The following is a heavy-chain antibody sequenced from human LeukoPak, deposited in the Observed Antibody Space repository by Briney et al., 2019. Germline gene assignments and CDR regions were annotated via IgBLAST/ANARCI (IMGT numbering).Heavy chain of an antibody. Sequence: PSETLSLTCTVSGGSISSFYWSWIRQPPGKGLEWIGYIYYSGSTNYNPSLKSRVTISVDTSKNQFSLKLSSVTAADTAVYYCARVTPMESWFDPWGQGTLVTVSS. V-gene: IGHV4-59*01. CDR3: ARVTPMESWFDP. CDR2: IYYSGST. D-gene: IGHD3-10*01. J-gene: IGHJ5*02. CDR1: GGSISSFY.